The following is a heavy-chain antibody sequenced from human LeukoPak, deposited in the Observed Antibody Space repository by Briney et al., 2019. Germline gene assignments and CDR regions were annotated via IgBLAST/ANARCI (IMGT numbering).Heavy chain of an antibody. CDR3: AKDRLRVSSPFDY. V-gene: IGHV3-23*01. J-gene: IGHJ4*02. Sequence: GGSLRLSCAGSGFTFSGYAMSWVRQAPGKGLEWVSAISGSGGSTYYADSVKGRFTIPRDNSKNTLYLQMNSLRAEDTAVYYCAKDRLRVSSPFDYWGQGTLVTVSS. CDR1: GFTFSGYA. D-gene: IGHD2-2*01. CDR2: ISGSGGST.